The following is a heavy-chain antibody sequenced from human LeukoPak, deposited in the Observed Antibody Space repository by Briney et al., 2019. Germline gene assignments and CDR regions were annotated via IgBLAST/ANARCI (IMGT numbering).Heavy chain of an antibody. CDR1: VYTFTIYG. V-gene: IGHV1-18*01. J-gene: IGHJ5*02. Sequence: GASVTVSFTASVYTFTIYGINWVRQAPGQGIEWMGWISPYNGNTKYAEKIQRRVTITTDTSTSTAYMELRSLSSDDTAVYYCARDQRGYGDSSGASKWIDPWGQGTLVTVSS. D-gene: IGHD4-17*01. CDR2: ISPYNGNT. CDR3: ARDQRGYGDSSGASKWIDP.